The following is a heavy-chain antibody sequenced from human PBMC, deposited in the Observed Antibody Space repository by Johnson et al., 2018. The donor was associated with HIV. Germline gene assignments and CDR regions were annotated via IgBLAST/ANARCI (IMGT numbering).Heavy chain of an antibody. J-gene: IGHJ3*02. Sequence: VKLVESGGDLVQPGRSLRLSCAASGFTFSNAWMSWVRQAPGKGLEWVGRIKSKTDGGTTDYAAPVKGRFTISRDDSKNTLYLQMNSLRAEDTALYYCAKGARNHFVRWRDAFDIWGQGTMVTVSS. D-gene: IGHD1-14*01. CDR1: GFTFSNAW. CDR2: IKSKTDGGTT. V-gene: IGHV3-15*05. CDR3: AKGARNHFVRWRDAFDI.